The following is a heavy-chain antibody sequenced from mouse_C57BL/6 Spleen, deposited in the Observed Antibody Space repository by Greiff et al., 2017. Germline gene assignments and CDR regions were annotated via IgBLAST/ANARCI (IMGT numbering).Heavy chain of an antibody. J-gene: IGHJ3*01. CDR2: ISYSGST. CDR3: AREAPDGFAY. CDR1: GYSITSGYD. V-gene: IGHV3-1*01. Sequence: EVKLVESGPGMVKPSQSLSLTCTVTGYSITSGYDWHWIRHFPGNKLEWMGSISYSGSTNYNPSLKSRISITRDTSKNHFFLKLNSVTTEDTATYYCAREAPDGFAYWGQGTLVTVSA.